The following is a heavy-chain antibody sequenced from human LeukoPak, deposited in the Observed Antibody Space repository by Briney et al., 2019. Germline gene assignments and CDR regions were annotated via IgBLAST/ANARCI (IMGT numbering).Heavy chain of an antibody. CDR1: GGTFSSYA. Sequence: ASVKVSCKASGGTFSSYAISWVRQAPGQGLEWMGRIIPIFGTANYAQKFQGRVTITADESTSTAYMELSSLRSEDTAVYYCARDLGDYVLFDYWGQGTLVTVSS. D-gene: IGHD4-17*01. J-gene: IGHJ4*02. CDR2: IIPIFGTA. V-gene: IGHV1-69*13. CDR3: ARDLGDYVLFDY.